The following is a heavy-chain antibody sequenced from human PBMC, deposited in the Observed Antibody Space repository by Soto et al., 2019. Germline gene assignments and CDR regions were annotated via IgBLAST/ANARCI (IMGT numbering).Heavy chain of an antibody. V-gene: IGHV3-23*01. CDR1: GFTFSSYS. D-gene: IGHD6-13*01. CDR2: VSGSGGSA. CDR3: AKKDGSWYHPAGDY. J-gene: IGHJ4*02. Sequence: EVQLLESGGGLVQPGGSLRLSCAASGFTFSSYSMTWVRQAPGKGLEWVSAVSGSGGSAYYADSVKGRFTISRDNSKNTLYLQMNSLRAADTAVYYCAKKDGSWYHPAGDYWGQGTLVTVSS.